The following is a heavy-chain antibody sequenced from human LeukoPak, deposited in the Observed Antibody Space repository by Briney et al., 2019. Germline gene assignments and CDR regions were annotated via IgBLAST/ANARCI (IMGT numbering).Heavy chain of an antibody. J-gene: IGHJ4*02. D-gene: IGHD3-22*01. CDR1: GYTFTSYY. CDR3: ARQAINYYDSSGYYDY. CDR2: INPSGGST. Sequence: ASEKVSCKASGYTFTSYYMHWVRQAPGQGLEWMGIINPSGGSTSYAQKFQGRVTMTRDTSTSTVYMGLSSLRSEDTAVYYCARQAINYYDSSGYYDYWGQGTLVTVSS. V-gene: IGHV1-46*01.